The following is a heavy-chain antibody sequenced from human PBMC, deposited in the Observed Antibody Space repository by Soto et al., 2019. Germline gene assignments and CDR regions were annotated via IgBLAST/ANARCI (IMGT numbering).Heavy chain of an antibody. CDR1: GFTFSSYG. CDR3: ARGARYNWNYDWFDP. V-gene: IGHV3-21*01. CDR2: ISSICIYI. Sequence: PGWSLRLSCAASGFTFSSYGINWVRQAPGKGLELFSSISSICIYIYYADSVKGRFTISRDNAKNSLYLQINSLRAEDTAVYYCARGARYNWNYDWFDPGGQGTLVTVSS. J-gene: IGHJ5*02. D-gene: IGHD1-7*01.